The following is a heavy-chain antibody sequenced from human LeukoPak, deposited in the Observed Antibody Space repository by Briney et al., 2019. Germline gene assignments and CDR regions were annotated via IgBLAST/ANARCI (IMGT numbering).Heavy chain of an antibody. Sequence: GGSLRLSCAASGFTFSSYAMSWVRQAPGKGLEWVSAISGSGGSTYYADSVKGRFTISRDNSKNTLYLLMNSLRAEDTAVYYCARDRSDYDSSGYPYWGQGTLVTVSS. CDR2: ISGSGGST. CDR1: GFTFSSYA. CDR3: ARDRSDYDSSGYPY. V-gene: IGHV3-23*01. D-gene: IGHD3-22*01. J-gene: IGHJ4*02.